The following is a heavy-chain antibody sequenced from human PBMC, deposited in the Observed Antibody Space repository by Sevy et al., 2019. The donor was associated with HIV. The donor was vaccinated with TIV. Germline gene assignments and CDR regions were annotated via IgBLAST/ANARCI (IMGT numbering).Heavy chain of an antibody. D-gene: IGHD5-12*01. V-gene: IGHV3-48*01. CDR2: IDSSSSNR. Sequence: GGSLRLSCAASGFTFSSYTMNWVRRAPGKGLEWLSCIDSSSSNRYYAESVKGRFTVSRDNAKKSLYVQMNSLRGEDTAVYYCAREGGYTDQGMDVWGQGTTVTVSS. CDR3: AREGGYTDQGMDV. CDR1: GFTFSSYT. J-gene: IGHJ6*02.